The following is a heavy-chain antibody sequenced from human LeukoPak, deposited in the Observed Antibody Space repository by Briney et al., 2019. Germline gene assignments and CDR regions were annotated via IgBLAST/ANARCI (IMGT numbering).Heavy chain of an antibody. J-gene: IGHJ4*02. CDR2: IIPIFGIA. CDR3: ARDNGYYYFEN. CDR1: GGTFSSYA. V-gene: IGHV1-69*04. D-gene: IGHD4-17*01. Sequence: ASVKVSCKASGGTFSSYAISWVRQAPGQGLEWMGRIIPIFGIANYAQKFQGRVTITADKSTSTAYMELSSLRSDDTAVYYCARDNGYYYFENWGQGTLVTVSS.